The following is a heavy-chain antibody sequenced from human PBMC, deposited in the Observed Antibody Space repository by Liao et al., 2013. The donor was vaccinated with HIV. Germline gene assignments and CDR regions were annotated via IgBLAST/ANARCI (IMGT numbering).Heavy chain of an antibody. CDR3: ARDLYCSSTSCYIGDY. Sequence: QVQLQESGPGLVKPSETLSLTCTVSGGSISSYYWSWIRQSAGKGLEWIGRIYTSGSTNYNPSLKSRVTMSVDTSKNQFSLKLSSVTAADTAVYYCARDLYCSSTSCYIGDYWGQGNPGHRLL. CDR1: GGSISSYY. V-gene: IGHV4-4*07. D-gene: IGHD2-2*02. J-gene: IGHJ4*02. CDR2: IYTSGST.